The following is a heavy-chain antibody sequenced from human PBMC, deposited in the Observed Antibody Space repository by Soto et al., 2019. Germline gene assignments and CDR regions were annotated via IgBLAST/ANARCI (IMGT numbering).Heavy chain of an antibody. CDR3: AREGSYSAYNFAHGIQLWSFDF. CDR2: IFSSGST. Sequence: SETLSLTCTVSGGSINTFYWSWVRQPAGKGLEWIGRIFSSGSTSFNPSLESRVAMSVDTSKNHFSLNLSSVTAADMAVYYCAREGSYSAYNFAHGIQLWSFDFWGQGALGTVSS. J-gene: IGHJ4*02. CDR1: GGSINTFY. D-gene: IGHD5-12*01. V-gene: IGHV4-4*07.